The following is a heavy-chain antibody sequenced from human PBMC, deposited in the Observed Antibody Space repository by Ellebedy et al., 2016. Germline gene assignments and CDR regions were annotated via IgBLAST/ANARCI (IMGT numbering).Heavy chain of an antibody. V-gene: IGHV1-18*01. CDR3: ARDPVYHDTPSFDY. J-gene: IGHJ4*02. CDR1: GYTFTSYG. Sequence: ASVKVSCKASGYTFTSYGISWVRQAPGQGLEWMGWISAYSANTKYAQNLQGRVTMTTDTSTSTAYMELRSLRPDDTAVYYCARDPVYHDTPSFDYWGQGTLVTVSS. CDR2: ISAYSANT. D-gene: IGHD3-22*01.